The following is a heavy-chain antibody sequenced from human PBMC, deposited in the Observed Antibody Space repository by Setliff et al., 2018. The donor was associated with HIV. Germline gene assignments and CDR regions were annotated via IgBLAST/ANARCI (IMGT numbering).Heavy chain of an antibody. D-gene: IGHD3-9*01. V-gene: IGHV5-51*01. CDR1: GYFFLDSW. J-gene: IGHJ4*02. Sequence: PGESLKISCKGSGYFFLDSWIGWVRQMPGKGLEWVAIIYPGDSETRYSPSFEGQVTISVDRSINTAYLQWSSLKASDTAIYYCTRHPLRPGIAGYFYFVDVWGQGTLVTVSS. CDR3: TRHPLRPGIAGYFYFVDV. CDR2: IYPGDSET.